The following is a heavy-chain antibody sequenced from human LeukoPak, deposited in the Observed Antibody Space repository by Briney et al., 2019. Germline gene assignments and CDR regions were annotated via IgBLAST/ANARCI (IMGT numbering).Heavy chain of an antibody. CDR1: GFTFSSYA. Sequence: GRSLRLSCAASGFTFSSYAMHWVRQAPGKGLEWVAVISYDGSNKYYADSVKGLFTISRNNSKNTLYLQMNSLRAEDTAVYYCARVGGNSGSAYWGQGTLVTVSS. CDR2: ISYDGSNK. D-gene: IGHD2-21*02. CDR3: ARVGGNSGSAY. J-gene: IGHJ4*02. V-gene: IGHV3-30-3*01.